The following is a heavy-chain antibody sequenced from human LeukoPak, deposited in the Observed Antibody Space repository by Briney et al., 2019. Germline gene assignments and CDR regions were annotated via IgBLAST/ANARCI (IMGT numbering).Heavy chain of an antibody. D-gene: IGHD3-22*01. Sequence: SETLSLTCAVYGGSFSGYYWSWIRQPPGKGLEWIGEINHSGSTNYNPSLKSRVTISVDTSKNQFPLKLSSVTAADTAVYYCARLLYDSSGYYVRYWGQGTLVTVSS. CDR3: ARLLYDSSGYYVRY. J-gene: IGHJ4*02. CDR1: GGSFSGYY. CDR2: INHSGST. V-gene: IGHV4-34*01.